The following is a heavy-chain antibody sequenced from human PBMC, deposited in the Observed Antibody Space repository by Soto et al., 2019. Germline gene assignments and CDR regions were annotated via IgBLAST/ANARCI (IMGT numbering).Heavy chain of an antibody. CDR2: ISSSSSTI. D-gene: IGHD6-19*01. CDR1: GFTFSSYS. J-gene: IGHJ5*02. Sequence: EVQLVESGGGLVQPGGSLRLSCAASGFTFSSYSMNWVRQAPGKGLEWVSYISSSSSTIYYADSVKGRFTISRDNAKNALYLQMNSLRDEDTAVYYCARQDSSGWSNWFDPWGQGTLVTVSS. CDR3: ARQDSSGWSNWFDP. V-gene: IGHV3-48*02.